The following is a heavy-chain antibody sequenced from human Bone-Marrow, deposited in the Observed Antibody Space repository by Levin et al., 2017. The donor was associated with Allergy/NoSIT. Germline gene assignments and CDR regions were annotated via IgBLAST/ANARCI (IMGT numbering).Heavy chain of an antibody. V-gene: IGHV4-4*02. J-gene: IGHJ3*02. D-gene: IGHD2-21*02. CDR3: ATCGDDCIDVFGI. Sequence: GSLRLSCAVSGGSMNSSNWWSWVRQAPGKGLEWIGEIYQSGNTDYNPSLKGRVTISVDKSNSHFFLKLSSVTAADTAVYYCATCGDDCIDVFGIWGQGTLVTVSS. CDR1: GGSMNSSNW. CDR2: IYQSGNT.